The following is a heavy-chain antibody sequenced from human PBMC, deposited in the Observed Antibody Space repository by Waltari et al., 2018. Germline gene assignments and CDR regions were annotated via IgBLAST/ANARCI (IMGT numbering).Heavy chain of an antibody. CDR1: GFTFSSYS. CDR3: AREIGIGAFDI. Sequence: EVQLVESGGGLVQPGGSLSLSCAASGFTFSSYSLNWVRQAPGKGLEWVSYISSSSSTIYYADSVKGRFTISRDNAKNSLYLQMNSLRAEDTAVYYCAREIGIGAFDIWGQGTMVTVSS. D-gene: IGHD1-26*01. J-gene: IGHJ3*02. CDR2: ISSSSSTI. V-gene: IGHV3-48*04.